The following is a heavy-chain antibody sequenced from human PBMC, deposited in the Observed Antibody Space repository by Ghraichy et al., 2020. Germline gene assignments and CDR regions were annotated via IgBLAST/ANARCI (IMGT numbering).Heavy chain of an antibody. Sequence: GGSLRLSCGASGFTVSTYGMHWGRQAPGKGLEWVAVIWNDGSIRYYADSVRDRFTISRDNSKNTLYLQMDSLRAEDTAVYYCARDDDSFRNDFDYWGQGTLVTVSS. CDR3: ARDDDSFRNDFDY. V-gene: IGHV3-33*01. D-gene: IGHD3-22*01. CDR1: GFTVSTYG. J-gene: IGHJ4*02. CDR2: IWNDGSIR.